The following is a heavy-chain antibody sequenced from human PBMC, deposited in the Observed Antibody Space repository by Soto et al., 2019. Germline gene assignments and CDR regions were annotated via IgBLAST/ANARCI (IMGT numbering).Heavy chain of an antibody. CDR3: ARAGRLRYFDWLGEYFQH. CDR2: INHSGST. CDR1: GGSFSGYY. D-gene: IGHD3-9*01. J-gene: IGHJ1*01. V-gene: IGHV4-34*01. Sequence: SETLSLTCAVYGGSFSGYYWSWIRQPPGKGLEWIGEINHSGSTNYNPSLKSRVTISVDTSKNQFSLKLSSVTAADTAVYYCARAGRLRYFDWLGEYFQHWGQGTLVTVSS.